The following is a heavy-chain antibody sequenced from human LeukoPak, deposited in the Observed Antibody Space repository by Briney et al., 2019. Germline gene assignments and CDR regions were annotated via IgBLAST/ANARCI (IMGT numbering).Heavy chain of an antibody. V-gene: IGHV3-74*01. D-gene: IGHD5-18*01. CDR1: GLTLSGYW. Sequence: GGSLRPSCAASGLTLSGYWMHWVRQAPGKGLVWVSRNGDASSTSYADSVKGRFTISRDNAKSTLYLQMNSLRVEDTAVYYCARARGNTYGYFEYWGQGTLVTVSS. CDR2: NGDASST. CDR3: ARARGNTYGYFEY. J-gene: IGHJ4*02.